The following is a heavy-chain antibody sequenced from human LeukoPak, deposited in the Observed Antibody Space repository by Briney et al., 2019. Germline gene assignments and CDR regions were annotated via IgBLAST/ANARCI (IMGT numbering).Heavy chain of an antibody. CDR2: ISAYNGNT. CDR1: GYTFTSYG. J-gene: IGHJ4*02. V-gene: IGHV1-18*01. Sequence: VKVSCKASGYTFTSYGISWVRQAPGQGLEWIGWISAYNGNTNYAQKLQGRVTMTTDTSTSTAYMELRSLRSDDTAVYYCARDPGAQAAAGTRNFDYWGQGTLVTVSS. D-gene: IGHD6-13*01. CDR3: ARDPGAQAAAGTRNFDY.